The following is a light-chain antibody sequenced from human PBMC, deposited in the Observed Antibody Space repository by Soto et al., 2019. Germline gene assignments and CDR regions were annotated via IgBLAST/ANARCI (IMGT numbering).Light chain of an antibody. V-gene: IGKV3D-15*01. J-gene: IGKJ1*01. Sequence: MLMTQSPATLSVSPGERAPLSCRASQSVSSYFAWYQQKPGQAPNLLIYDASNRATGIPARFSGSGSGTEFTLTISSLQPDDFATYYCQHYNSYSEAVGQGAKVAIK. CDR2: DAS. CDR3: QHYNSYSEA. CDR1: QSVSSY.